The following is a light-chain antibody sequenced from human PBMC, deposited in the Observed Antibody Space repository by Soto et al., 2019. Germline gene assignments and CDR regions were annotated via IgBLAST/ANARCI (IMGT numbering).Light chain of an antibody. CDR2: GAS. Sequence: EIVLTQSPGTLSLSPGERATLSCRASQSVSNSYLAWYQQKPGQAPRLLIYGASSRATGIPDRFSGSGSGTDFTLTISRLEPEDFAVYYCQQYGSSPGTFGLGTKVEIK. CDR3: QQYGSSPGT. J-gene: IGKJ1*01. CDR1: QSVSNSY. V-gene: IGKV3-20*01.